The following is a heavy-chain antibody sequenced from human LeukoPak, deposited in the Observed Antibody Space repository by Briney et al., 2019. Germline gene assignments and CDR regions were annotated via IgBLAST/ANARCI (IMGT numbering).Heavy chain of an antibody. J-gene: IGHJ4*02. CDR3: AKRSDYGDDSNYFDY. D-gene: IGHD4-23*01. Sequence: PGGSLRLSCAASGFTFSSYAMSWFRQAPGKGLKWVSAISVSGGSTYYADSVKGRFTISRDNSKNTLYLRMNSLRTDDTAVYYCAKRSDYGDDSNYFDYWGQGTLVTVSS. CDR1: GFTFSSYA. V-gene: IGHV3-23*01. CDR2: ISVSGGST.